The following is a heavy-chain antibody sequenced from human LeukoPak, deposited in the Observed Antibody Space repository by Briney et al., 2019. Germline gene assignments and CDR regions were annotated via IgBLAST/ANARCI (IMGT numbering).Heavy chain of an antibody. D-gene: IGHD3-3*01. J-gene: IGHJ4*02. CDR3: ARGQEYDFWSGFHVDY. V-gene: IGHV4-34*01. CDR2: INLSGST. Sequence: PSETLPLTCAVYGGSFRGYYWSWIRQPPGKGLGWSGEINLSGSTNYNQSLKSRVTISVDTSKNQFSLKLSSVTAADTAVYYCARGQEYDFWSGFHVDYWGQGTLVTVSS. CDR1: GGSFRGYY.